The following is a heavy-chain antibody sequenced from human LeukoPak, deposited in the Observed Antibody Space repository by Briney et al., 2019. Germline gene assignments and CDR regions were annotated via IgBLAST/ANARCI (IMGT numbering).Heavy chain of an antibody. V-gene: IGHV4-59*01. CDR3: ARDVEYSSSPDAFDI. CDR1: GGSISSYY. D-gene: IGHD6-6*01. J-gene: IGHJ3*02. Sequence: SETLSLTCTVSGGSISSYYWSWIRQPPGKGLEWIGYIYYSGSTNYNPSLKSRVTISVDTSKNQFSLKLSSVTAADTAVYYCARDVEYSSSPDAFDIWGRGTMVTVSS. CDR2: IYYSGST.